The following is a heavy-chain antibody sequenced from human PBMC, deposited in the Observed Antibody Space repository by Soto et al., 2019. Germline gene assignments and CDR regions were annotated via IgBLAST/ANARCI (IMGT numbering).Heavy chain of an antibody. CDR3: ARPLRDRNYYYGMAV. J-gene: IGHJ6*02. CDR2: TIPMFGTP. V-gene: IGHV1-69*01. Sequence: QVQLVQSGAEMQQPGASVRVSCKASGGTFSKYAFSWVRQAPVQGLEWLGGTIPMFGTPNYAQKFQGRVAISADESTASDYMELRSLRSEDTAVYFCARPLRDRNYYYGMAVWGQGTTVTVSS. CDR1: GGTFSKYA. D-gene: IGHD3-22*01.